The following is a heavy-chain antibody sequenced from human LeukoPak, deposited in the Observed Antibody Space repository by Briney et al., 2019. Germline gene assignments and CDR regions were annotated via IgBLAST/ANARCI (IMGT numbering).Heavy chain of an antibody. J-gene: IGHJ4*02. V-gene: IGHV4-59*01. CDR1: GGSFSGYY. CDR2: IYYSGST. CDR3: ARESAAAGIPDY. D-gene: IGHD6-13*01. Sequence: PSETLSLTCAVYGGSFSGYYWSWIRQPPGKGLEWIGYIYYSGSTNYNPSLKSRVTISVDTSKNQFSLKLSSVTAADTAVYYCARESAAAGIPDYWGQGTLVTVSS.